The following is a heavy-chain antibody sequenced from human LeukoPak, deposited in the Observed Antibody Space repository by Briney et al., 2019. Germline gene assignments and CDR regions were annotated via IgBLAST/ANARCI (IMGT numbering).Heavy chain of an antibody. J-gene: IGHJ4*02. Sequence: GASVKVSCKASGYTFTSYDINWVRQATGQGLEWMGWMNPNSGNTGYAQKFQGRVTMTEDTSTDTAYMELSSLRSEDTAVYYCATLSLARGVIIGFDYWGQGTLVTVSS. CDR1: GYTFTSYD. V-gene: IGHV1-8*02. CDR3: ATLSLARGVIIGFDY. D-gene: IGHD3-10*01. CDR2: MNPNSGNT.